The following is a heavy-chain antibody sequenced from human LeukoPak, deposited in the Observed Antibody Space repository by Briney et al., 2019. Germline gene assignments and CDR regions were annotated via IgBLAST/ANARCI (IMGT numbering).Heavy chain of an antibody. D-gene: IGHD6-19*01. CDR1: GFTFSSYA. CDR3: AKESSGGWYFDY. CDR2: ISGSGGST. J-gene: IGHJ4*02. V-gene: IGHV3-23*01. Sequence: GGSLRLSCAASGFTFSSYAMSWVRQAPGKGLEWVSAISGSGGSTYYADSVKGRFSISRDNSKNSLYLQMNSLRAEDTAVYYCAKESSGGWYFDYWGQGTLVTVSS.